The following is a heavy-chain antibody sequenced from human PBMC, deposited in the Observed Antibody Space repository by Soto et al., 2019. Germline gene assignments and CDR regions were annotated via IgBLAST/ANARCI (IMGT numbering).Heavy chain of an antibody. CDR1: GFTVSSNY. V-gene: IGHV3-66*01. Sequence: EVQLVESGGGLVQPGGSLRLSCAASGFTVSSNYMSWVRQAPGKGLEWVSVIYSGGSTYYADYVKGRFTISRDNSKTALYLQMNSLRAEDTAVDYCARANYYDAWGQGTVVTVSS. J-gene: IGHJ4*02. D-gene: IGHD3-22*01. CDR3: ARANYYDA. CDR2: IYSGGST.